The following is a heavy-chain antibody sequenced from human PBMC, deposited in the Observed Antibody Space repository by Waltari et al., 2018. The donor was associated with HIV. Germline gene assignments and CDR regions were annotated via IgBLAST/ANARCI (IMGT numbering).Heavy chain of an antibody. J-gene: IGHJ6*02. CDR2: IYYSGST. CDR1: GGSISSSSYY. D-gene: IGHD3-16*01. CDR3: ARDRGRSPQTKRHYYGMDV. Sequence: QLQLQESGPGLVKPSETLSLTCTVSGGSISSSSYYWGWIRQPPGKGLEWIGSIYYSGSTYYNPSLKSRVTISVDTSKNQFSLKLSSVTAADTAVYYCARDRGRSPQTKRHYYGMDVWGQGTTVTVSS. V-gene: IGHV4-39*07.